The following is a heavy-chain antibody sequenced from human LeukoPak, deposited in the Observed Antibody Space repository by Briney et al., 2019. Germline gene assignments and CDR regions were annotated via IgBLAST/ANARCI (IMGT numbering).Heavy chain of an antibody. CDR3: ARTAYDLWTRDYGMDV. CDR1: GYTFTGYF. CDR2: SNPKSGGT. Sequence: ASVKVSCKASGYTFTGYFMHWVRQAPGQGLECMGWSNPKSGGTNYAQKFQGRVTMTRDTSISTAYMELTSLRSDDTAVYYCARTAYDLWTRDYGMDVWGQGTTVTVSS. V-gene: IGHV1-2*02. D-gene: IGHD3-3*01. J-gene: IGHJ6*02.